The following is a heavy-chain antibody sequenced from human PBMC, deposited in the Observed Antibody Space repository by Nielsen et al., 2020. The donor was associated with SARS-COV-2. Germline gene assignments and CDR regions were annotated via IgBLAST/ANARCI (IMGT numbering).Heavy chain of an antibody. CDR3: ARYYYDSSGYYYPLDY. CDR2: ISGSGGST. J-gene: IGHJ4*02. D-gene: IGHD3-22*01. V-gene: IGHV3-23*01. CDR1: GFTFSSYA. Sequence: GESLKISCAASGFTFSSYAMSWVRQAPGKGLEWVSAISGSGGSTYYADSVKGRFTISRDNAKNSLYLQMNSLRAEDTAVYYCARYYYDSSGYYYPLDYWGQGTLVTVSS.